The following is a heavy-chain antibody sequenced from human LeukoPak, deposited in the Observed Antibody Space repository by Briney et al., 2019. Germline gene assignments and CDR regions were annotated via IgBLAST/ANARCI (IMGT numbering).Heavy chain of an antibody. V-gene: IGHV4-59*08. Sequence: SETLSLTCTVSGGSIRSYYWSWIRQPPGKGLEWIGYIYYSGSTNYNPSLKSRVTISVDTSKNQFSLKLTSVTAADTAVYYCARGVWIYSYWGQGTLVTVS. CDR3: ARGVWIYSY. CDR1: GGSIRSYY. D-gene: IGHD5-12*01. CDR2: IYYSGST. J-gene: IGHJ4*02.